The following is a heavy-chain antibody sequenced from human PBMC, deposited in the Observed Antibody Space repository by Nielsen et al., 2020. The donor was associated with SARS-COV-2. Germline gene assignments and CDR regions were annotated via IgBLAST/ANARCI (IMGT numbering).Heavy chain of an antibody. V-gene: IGHV1-69*06. Sequence: SVKASCKASGGTFSSYAISWVRQAPGQGLEWMGGIIPIFGTANYAQKFQGRVTITADKSTSTAYMELSSLRSEDTAVYYCAREYGSGNYAFDYWGQGTLVTVSS. D-gene: IGHD3-10*01. CDR2: IIPIFGTA. J-gene: IGHJ4*02. CDR3: AREYGSGNYAFDY. CDR1: GGTFSSYA.